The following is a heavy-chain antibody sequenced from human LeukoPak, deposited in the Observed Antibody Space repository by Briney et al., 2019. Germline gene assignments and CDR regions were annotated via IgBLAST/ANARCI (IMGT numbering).Heavy chain of an antibody. Sequence: SETLSLTCAISGGSLSGYYWTWIRQPPGKGLEWIGEINHSGSTNYNPSLKSRVTISVDTSRKQFFLRLSSVTAADTAVYYCARMGQQLVDYWGQGTLVTVSS. CDR1: GGSLSGYY. CDR3: ARMGQQLVDY. D-gene: IGHD6-13*01. CDR2: INHSGST. J-gene: IGHJ4*02. V-gene: IGHV4-34*01.